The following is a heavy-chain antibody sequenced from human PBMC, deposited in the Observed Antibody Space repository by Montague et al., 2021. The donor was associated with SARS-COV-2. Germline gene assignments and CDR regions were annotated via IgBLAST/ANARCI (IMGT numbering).Heavy chain of an antibody. CDR3: AKGSV. V-gene: IGHV3-7*01. J-gene: IGHJ6*02. CDR1: GFTFSSNW. Sequence: SLRLSCAASGFTFSSNWMSWFRQAPVKGLEWVANIKPDGGAGYYVDSVKGRFTISRDNAKNSLYLQMNSLRAEDTAVYYCAKGSVWGQGTTVTVSS. CDR2: IKPDGGAG.